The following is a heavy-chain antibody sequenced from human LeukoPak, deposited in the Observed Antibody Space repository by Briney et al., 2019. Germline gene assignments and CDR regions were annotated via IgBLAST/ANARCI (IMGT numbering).Heavy chain of an antibody. CDR1: GYTLHHYG. CDR2: INAYNGNT. Sequence: ASVKVSRQASGYTLHHYGFHWVGQAPGKGVEWVGWINAYNGNTNYAQKLQGRVTMTTDTSTSTAYMELRSLRSDDTAVYYCARDYRDDCSSTSCYPDDAFDIWGQGTMVTVSS. V-gene: IGHV1-18*01. D-gene: IGHD2-2*01. CDR3: ARDYRDDCSSTSCYPDDAFDI. J-gene: IGHJ3*02.